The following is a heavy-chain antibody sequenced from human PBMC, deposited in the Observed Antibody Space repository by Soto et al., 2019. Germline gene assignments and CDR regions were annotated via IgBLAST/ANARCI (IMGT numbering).Heavy chain of an antibody. CDR2: INHSGST. D-gene: IGHD3-3*01. Sequence: PSETLSLTCAVYGGSFSGYYWSWIRQPPGKGLEWIGEINHSGSTNYNPSFKSRVTISVDTSKSHFSLKLSSVTAADTAIYYCARGVSNYDFWSGYSHYYYYMDVWGKGTTVTVSS. CDR1: GGSFSGYY. J-gene: IGHJ6*03. CDR3: ARGVSNYDFWSGYSHYYYYMDV. V-gene: IGHV4-34*01.